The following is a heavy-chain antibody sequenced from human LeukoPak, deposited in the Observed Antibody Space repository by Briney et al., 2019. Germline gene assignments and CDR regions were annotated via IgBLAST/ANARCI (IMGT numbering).Heavy chain of an antibody. J-gene: IGHJ4*02. V-gene: IGHV3-7*04. Sequence: GGSLRLSCAASGFTFNSYFMTWVRQTPGKGLEWVANIKQDGSDKFYVDSVKGRFTISRDNAKNSLYLQMNSLRAEDTAVYFRARTSTRDGYRYFDYWGPGTLVTVSS. D-gene: IGHD5-24*01. CDR3: ARTSTRDGYRYFDY. CDR1: GFTFNSYF. CDR2: IKQDGSDK.